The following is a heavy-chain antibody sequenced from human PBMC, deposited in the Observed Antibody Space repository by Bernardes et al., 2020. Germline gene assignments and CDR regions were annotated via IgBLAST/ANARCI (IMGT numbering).Heavy chain of an antibody. CDR2: INHSGST. Sequence: SETLSLTCAVYGGSFSGYYWSWIRQPPGKGLEWIGEINHSGSTNYNPSLKSRVTISVDTSKNQFSLKLSSVTAADTAVYYCARVDIVVVVAATRGLRYFDLWGRGTLVTVSS. CDR3: ARVDIVVVVAATRGLRYFDL. J-gene: IGHJ2*01. D-gene: IGHD2-15*01. V-gene: IGHV4-34*01. CDR1: GGSFSGYY.